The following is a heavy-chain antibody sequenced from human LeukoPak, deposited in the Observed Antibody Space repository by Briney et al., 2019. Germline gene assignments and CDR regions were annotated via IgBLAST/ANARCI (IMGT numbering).Heavy chain of an antibody. V-gene: IGHV1-2*02. CDR1: GYTVTGCY. CDR2: INPNSGGT. Sequence: GASVKVSCKASGYTVTGCYMHWVRQAPRQGLEWMGWINPNSGGTNYAQKFQGRVTMTRDTSISTAYMELSRLRSDDTAVYYCARERTYYYDSSGYHHQYYFDYWGQGTLVTVSS. CDR3: ARERTYYYDSSGYHHQYYFDY. J-gene: IGHJ4*02. D-gene: IGHD3-22*01.